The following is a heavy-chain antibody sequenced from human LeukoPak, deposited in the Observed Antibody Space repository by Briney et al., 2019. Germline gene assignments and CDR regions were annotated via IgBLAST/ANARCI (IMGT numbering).Heavy chain of an antibody. CDR1: GFTFSSYG. Sequence: PGETLRLSCAASGFTFSSYGMSWVRQAPGKGLEWVSAISGSAGSTFYADSVKGRFTISRDNSKNTLYLQMNSLRAEDTAVYYCGGAAVQGHYYYYMDVWGKGTTVTVSS. CDR3: GGAAVQGHYYYYMDV. D-gene: IGHD6-13*01. J-gene: IGHJ6*03. CDR2: ISGSAGST. V-gene: IGHV3-23*01.